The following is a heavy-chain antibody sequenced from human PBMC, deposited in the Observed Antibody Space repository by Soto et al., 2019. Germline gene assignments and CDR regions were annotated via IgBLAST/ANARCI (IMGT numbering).Heavy chain of an antibody. J-gene: IGHJ4*02. CDR1: GFTFSSYT. V-gene: IGHV3-21*01. D-gene: IGHD3-10*01. CDR2: ISTSSSYI. CDR3: ARDLLGSGSYDFDY. Sequence: GGSLRLSCAASGFTFSSYTMNWVRQAPGKGLEWVSSISTSSSYIYYADSLQGRFTISRDNAKNSLYLQMNNLRAQDTAVYYCARDLLGSGSYDFDYWGQGTLVTVSS.